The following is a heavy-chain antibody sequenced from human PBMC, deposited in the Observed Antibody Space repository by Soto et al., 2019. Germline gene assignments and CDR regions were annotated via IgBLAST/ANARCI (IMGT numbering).Heavy chain of an antibody. CDR1: GFIFSSYG. J-gene: IGHJ3*02. Sequence: QVQLVESGGGVVQPGRSLRLSCAASGFIFSSYGLHWVRQAPGKGLEWVAAVSYDGSNKYYADSVKGRFIISRDNSKNTVYLQMSSLRAEVTAVYYCATGSGDIVVGAFDIWGQGTMVTVSS. V-gene: IGHV3-30-3*01. D-gene: IGHD2-15*01. CDR2: VSYDGSNK. CDR3: ATGSGDIVVGAFDI.